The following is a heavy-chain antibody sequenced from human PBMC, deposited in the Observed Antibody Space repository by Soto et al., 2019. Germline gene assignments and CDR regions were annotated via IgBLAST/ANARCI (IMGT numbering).Heavy chain of an antibody. CDR3: VSDSVTAANYYGRSYYHMDV. D-gene: IGHD1-26*01. CDR1: GFTLSNFG. V-gene: IGHV3-33*01. Sequence: GGSLRLSCAASGFTLSNFGIHWVRQAPGKGLEWVAVIRHDGSKTNYVDSVKGRFTISRDNSRNTVSLQMDSLRAEDTAVYRCVSDSVTAANYYGRSYYHMDVWGRGTTVTVSS. CDR2: IRHDGSKT. J-gene: IGHJ6*01.